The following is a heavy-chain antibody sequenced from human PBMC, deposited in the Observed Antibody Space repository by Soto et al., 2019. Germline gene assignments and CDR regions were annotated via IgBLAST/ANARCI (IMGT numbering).Heavy chain of an antibody. CDR1: GYTFTSYG. J-gene: IGHJ6*02. CDR2: ISAYNGNT. V-gene: IGHV1-18*04. Sequence: QVQLVQSGAEGKKPGTSVKVSCKASGYTFTSYGISWVRQAPGQGLEWMGWISAYNGNTNYAQKLQGRVTMNTDTSTSTAYMELRSVRSDDTAVYYCARDRSDFWSGYYTARHYYGMDVWGQGTTVTVSS. D-gene: IGHD3-3*01. CDR3: ARDRSDFWSGYYTARHYYGMDV.